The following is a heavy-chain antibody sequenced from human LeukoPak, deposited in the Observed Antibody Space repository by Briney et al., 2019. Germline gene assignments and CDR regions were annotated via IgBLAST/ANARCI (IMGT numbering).Heavy chain of an antibody. CDR3: AKSPYCSGGSCYVLEVFDY. D-gene: IGHD2-15*01. CDR1: GFTFSNYA. CDR2: ISGSGGST. J-gene: IGHJ4*02. V-gene: IGHV3-23*01. Sequence: GGSLRLSCAAAGFTFSNYAMTWVRQAPGKGLEWVSSISGSGGSTYYADSVKGRFTISRDNSKNTLYLQMNSLRAEDTAVYYCAKSPYCSGGSCYVLEVFDYWGQGTLVTVSS.